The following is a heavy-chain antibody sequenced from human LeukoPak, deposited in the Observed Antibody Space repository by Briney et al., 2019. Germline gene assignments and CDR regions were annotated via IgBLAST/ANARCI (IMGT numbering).Heavy chain of an antibody. D-gene: IGHD6-13*01. CDR2: ISGSGDST. V-gene: IGHV3-23*01. CDR3: AKWKGIAEMPFDY. CDR1: GITLSTYA. Sequence: GGSLRLSCAASGITLSTYAMSWVRQAPGKGLEWVPAISGSGDSTYYADSVKGRFTISRDNSKNTLYLQMNSLRAEDTAVYYCAKWKGIAEMPFDYWGHGTLVTVSS. J-gene: IGHJ4*01.